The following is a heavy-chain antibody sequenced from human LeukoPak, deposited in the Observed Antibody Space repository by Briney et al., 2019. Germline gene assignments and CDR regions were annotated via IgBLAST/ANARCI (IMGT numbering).Heavy chain of an antibody. CDR3: AVRLGEVTDFQH. CDR1: GYSINNYW. CDR2: IYPADSDI. V-gene: IGHV5-51*01. D-gene: IGHD3-10*01. J-gene: IGHJ1*01. Sequence: GESLKISCKGSGYSINNYWIGWVRQMPGKGLEWMGIIYPADSDIRYSPSFQGQVTISADKSISTAYLQWSSLKASDTAMYYCAVRLGEVTDFQHWGQGTLVTVSS.